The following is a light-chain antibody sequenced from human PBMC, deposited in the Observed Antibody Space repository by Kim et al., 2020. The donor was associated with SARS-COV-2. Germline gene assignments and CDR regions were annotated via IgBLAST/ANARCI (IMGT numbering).Light chain of an antibody. V-gene: IGLV2-23*02. CDR3: CSYAGSSTLMV. CDR1: SSDVGSYNL. CDR2: EVS. J-gene: IGLJ2*01. Sequence: QSALTQPASVSGSPGQSITISCTGTSSDVGSYNLVSWYQQHPGKAPKLMIYEVSKRPSGVSNHFSGSKSGNTASLTISGLQAEDEADYYCCSYAGSSTLMVFGGGTQLTVL.